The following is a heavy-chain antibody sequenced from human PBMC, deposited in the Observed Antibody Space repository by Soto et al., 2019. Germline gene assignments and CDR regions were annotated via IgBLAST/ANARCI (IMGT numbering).Heavy chain of an antibody. CDR1: GFTFSTYA. CDR2: ISSGGVYM. J-gene: IGHJ6*02. V-gene: IGHV3-23*01. Sequence: ELRLLESGGGLVQSGGSLRLSCAGSGFTFSTYAMSWVRRATGKGLEWVSSISSGGVYMYYVDSVRGRFTISRDNFQSTLYLQMNSLRAEDTAVYYCTGALDLSPYYFYYGMDLWGQGTTVTVSS. CDR3: TGALDLSPYYFYYGMDL.